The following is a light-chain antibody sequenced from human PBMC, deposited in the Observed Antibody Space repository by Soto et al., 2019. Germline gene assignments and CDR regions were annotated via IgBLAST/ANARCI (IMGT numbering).Light chain of an antibody. CDR3: ASWDDSLSAVV. J-gene: IGLJ2*01. Sequence: QSVLTQPPSASETSGQRVTISCSGSSSNIGSNYVCWFQQLPGTAPKLLVYRNNHRPSGVPDRFSGSKSGTSASLGISGLRSEDEADYYCASWDDSLSAVVFGGGTKLTLL. V-gene: IGLV1-47*01. CDR2: RNN. CDR1: SSNIGSNY.